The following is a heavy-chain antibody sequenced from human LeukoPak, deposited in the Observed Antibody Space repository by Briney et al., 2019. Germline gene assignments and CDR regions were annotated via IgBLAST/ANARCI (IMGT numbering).Heavy chain of an antibody. Sequence: SETLSLTCTVSGGSISSYYWSWIRQPAGKGLEWIGRIDSSGSINYNPSLKSRVTMSLDTSKNQFSLKLSSVTAADTAVYYCAALHYYDNSGAPYWGQGTLVTVSS. V-gene: IGHV4-4*07. CDR2: IDSSGSI. CDR3: AALHYYDNSGAPY. D-gene: IGHD3-22*01. J-gene: IGHJ4*02. CDR1: GGSISSYY.